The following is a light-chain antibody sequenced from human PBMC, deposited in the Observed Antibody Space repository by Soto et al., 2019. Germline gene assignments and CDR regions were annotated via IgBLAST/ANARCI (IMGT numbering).Light chain of an antibody. CDR2: GAS. Sequence: IVLTQSPGTLSLSPGERVTLSCRASQSVSSSYLGWYQQKPGQAPRLLMYGASNRATGIPDRISGSGSGTDFTLTISRLEPEDFAVYYCQRYGGSPPYAFGQGTKLEVK. CDR3: QRYGGSPPYA. CDR1: QSVSSSY. J-gene: IGKJ2*01. V-gene: IGKV3-20*01.